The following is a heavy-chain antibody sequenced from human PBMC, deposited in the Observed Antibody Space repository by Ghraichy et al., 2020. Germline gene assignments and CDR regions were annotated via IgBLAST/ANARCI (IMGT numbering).Heavy chain of an antibody. CDR3: AKDVGRVGGGCFHH. D-gene: IGHD2-15*01. J-gene: IGHJ1*01. V-gene: IGHV3-23*01. CDR2: LSGSGGNT. CDR1: GFTFSSYA. Sequence: LSLTCAASGFTFSSYAMSWVRQAPGKGLEWVSALSGSGGNTYYADSVKGRFTFSRDNSTNPLYLQMNSLRAEDTAVYYCAKDVGRVGGGCFHHWGQGTLVTVSS.